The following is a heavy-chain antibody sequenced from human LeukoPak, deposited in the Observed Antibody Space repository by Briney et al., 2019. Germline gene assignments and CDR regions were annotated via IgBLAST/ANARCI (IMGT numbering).Heavy chain of an antibody. D-gene: IGHD6-19*01. CDR2: IYSRGST. CDR1: GGSNSSYY. J-gene: IGHJ3*02. CDR3: ARDPMAGTFRAFDI. V-gene: IGHV4-4*07. Sequence: PSETLSLTCTVSGGSNSSYYWSWIRQPAGKGLEWIGRIYSRGSTNYNPSLQSRVTMSVDTSKNQISLKLNSVTAADTAAYYCARDPMAGTFRAFDIWGQGTMVTVSS.